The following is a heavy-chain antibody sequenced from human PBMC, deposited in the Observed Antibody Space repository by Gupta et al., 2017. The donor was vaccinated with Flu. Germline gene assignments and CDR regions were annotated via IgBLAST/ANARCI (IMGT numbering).Heavy chain of an antibody. J-gene: IGHJ6*02. CDR1: GSSISSSSYY. CDR2: IYYSGST. CDR3: ARQHSSSPPQLDYYGMDV. V-gene: IGHV4-39*01. Sequence: QLQLQESGPGLVKPSETLSLTCTVSGSSISSSSYYWGWIRQPPGKGLEWSGRIYYSGSTYYNKYLKSRGTISVDKSKNKFSLKMSSVTAADTDVYYCARQHSSSPPQLDYYGMDVWGQGNKVTVSS. D-gene: IGHD6-6*01.